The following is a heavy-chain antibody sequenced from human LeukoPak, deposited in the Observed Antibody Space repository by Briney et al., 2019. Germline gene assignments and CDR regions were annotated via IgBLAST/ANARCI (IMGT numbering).Heavy chain of an antibody. V-gene: IGHV4-59*01. Sequence: PSETLSLTCTVSGGSISTYYWSWIRQPPGRGLEWIGDIDYSGDTTYNPSLKSRVTISVDTSKNHFSLNLNSVTTADSAVYYCARAPWGYYFDYWGQGTLVTVSS. CDR2: IDYSGDT. CDR1: GGSISTYY. J-gene: IGHJ4*02. D-gene: IGHD7-27*01. CDR3: ARAPWGYYFDY.